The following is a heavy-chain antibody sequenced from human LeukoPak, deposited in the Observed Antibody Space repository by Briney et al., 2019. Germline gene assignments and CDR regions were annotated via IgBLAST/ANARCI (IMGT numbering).Heavy chain of an antibody. CDR3: ARDHNDLDAFDV. Sequence: GGSLRLSCTASKFGVSNYCMSWVRQAPGKGLEWVSVIYTGGYTYYADAVQGRFTISRDLSQNTVFLHMNSLRAEDTALYYCARDHNDLDAFDVWGQGSMVTVSS. D-gene: IGHD1-14*01. J-gene: IGHJ3*01. CDR1: KFGVSNYC. CDR2: IYTGGYT. V-gene: IGHV3-66*02.